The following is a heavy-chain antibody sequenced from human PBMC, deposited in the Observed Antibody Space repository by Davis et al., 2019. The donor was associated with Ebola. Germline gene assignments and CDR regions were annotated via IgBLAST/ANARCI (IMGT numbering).Heavy chain of an antibody. V-gene: IGHV4-39*01. CDR3: AGLPTIFGVVIPGGGVDV. D-gene: IGHD3-3*02. J-gene: IGHJ6*02. Sequence: MPSETLSLTCTVSGGSISSSSAYWGWIRQPPGKGLEWIGSLYYSGSTYYNPSLKSRVTISVDTSNNQFSLKLSSVTAADTAVYYCAGLPTIFGVVIPGGGVDVWGQGTTVTVSS. CDR1: GGSISSSSAY. CDR2: LYYSGST.